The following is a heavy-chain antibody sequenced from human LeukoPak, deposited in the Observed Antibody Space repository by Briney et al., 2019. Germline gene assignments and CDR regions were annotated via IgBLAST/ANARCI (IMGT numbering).Heavy chain of an antibody. J-gene: IGHJ4*02. Sequence: GGSLRLSCAASGFTFSSYAMHWVRQAPGKGLEWVAVISYDGSNKYYADSVKGRFTISRDNSKNTLYLQMNSLRAEDTAVYYCARDGEWLRFRGPLDYWGQGTLVTVSS. D-gene: IGHD5-12*01. CDR2: ISYDGSNK. CDR1: GFTFSSYA. V-gene: IGHV3-30*04. CDR3: ARDGEWLRFRGPLDY.